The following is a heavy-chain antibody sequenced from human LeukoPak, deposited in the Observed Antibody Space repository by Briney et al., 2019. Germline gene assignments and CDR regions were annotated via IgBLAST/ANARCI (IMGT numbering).Heavy chain of an antibody. D-gene: IGHD6-19*01. Sequence: GGSLRLSCAASGFTFSSYAMNWVRQAPGKGLEWVSAISGSGGSTYYADSVKGRFTISRDNSKNTLYLQMNSLRAEDTAVHYCAKDLRGIAVAGTLIDYWGQGTLVTVSS. CDR1: GFTFSSYA. J-gene: IGHJ4*02. CDR2: ISGSGGST. V-gene: IGHV3-23*01. CDR3: AKDLRGIAVAGTLIDY.